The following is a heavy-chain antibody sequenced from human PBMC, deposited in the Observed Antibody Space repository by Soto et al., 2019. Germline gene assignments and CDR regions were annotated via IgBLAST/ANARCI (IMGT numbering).Heavy chain of an antibody. J-gene: IGHJ4*02. Sequence: PGGSLRLSCAASGFSVNTYAMSWVRQAPGKGLEWVSTTGISGRTTYYADSVKGRFTVSRDDSKNTLDLQMSSLRAEDTAVYYCATVHNTSRSFDYWGQGTLVTVPS. CDR1: GFSVNTYA. CDR3: ATVHNTSRSFDY. CDR2: TGISGRTT. D-gene: IGHD1-20*01. V-gene: IGHV3-23*01.